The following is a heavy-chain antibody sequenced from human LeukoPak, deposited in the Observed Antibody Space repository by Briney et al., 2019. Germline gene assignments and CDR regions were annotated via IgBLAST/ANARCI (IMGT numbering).Heavy chain of an antibody. Sequence: ASVKVSCKASGYTFTGYYMHWVRQATGQGLEWMGWMNPNSGNTGYAQKFQGRVTMARNTSISTGYMELSSLRSEDTAVYYCARAKGTAGTDAFDIWGQGTVVTVSS. J-gene: IGHJ3*02. CDR2: MNPNSGNT. CDR3: ARAKGTAGTDAFDI. D-gene: IGHD1-1*01. CDR1: GYTFTGYY. V-gene: IGHV1-8*02.